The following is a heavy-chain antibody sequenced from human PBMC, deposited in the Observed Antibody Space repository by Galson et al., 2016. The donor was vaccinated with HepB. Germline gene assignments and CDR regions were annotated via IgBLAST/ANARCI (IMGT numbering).Heavy chain of an antibody. CDR1: GFSFSSYA. CDR3: ARGHYVT. J-gene: IGHJ5*02. D-gene: IGHD4-17*01. CDR2: ISYDGNSQ. Sequence: SLRLSCAASGFSFSSYAMHWVRQAPGKGLEWLAVISYDGNSQYYADSVKGRFTISRDDSYSTLFLQMNSLETEDTAVYYCARGHYVTWGQGILVTVSS. V-gene: IGHV3-30-3*01.